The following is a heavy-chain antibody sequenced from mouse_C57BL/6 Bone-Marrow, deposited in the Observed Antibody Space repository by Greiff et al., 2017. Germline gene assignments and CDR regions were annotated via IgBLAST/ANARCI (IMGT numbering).Heavy chain of an antibody. J-gene: IGHJ1*03. D-gene: IGHD1-1*01. CDR1: GYTFTSYW. CDR2: IDPSDSET. CDR3: ARGWSVVAEWYFDV. V-gene: IGHV1-52*01. Sequence: VQLQQPGAELVRPGSSVKLSCKASGYTFTSYWMHWVKQKPIHGLEWIGNIDPSDSETHYNQKFKDKATLTADKSSSTAYMQISSLTSEDSAVYYCARGWSVVAEWYFDVWGTGTTVTVSS.